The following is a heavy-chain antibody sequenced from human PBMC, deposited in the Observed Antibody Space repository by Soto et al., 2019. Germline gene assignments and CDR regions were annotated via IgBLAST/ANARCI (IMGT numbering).Heavy chain of an antibody. Sequence: NPGGSLRLSCAASVFTFSGHGMNWVRQAPGKGLEWVSSISSSSSFIYYVDSVKGRFTISRDNAKNSLYLQMNSLRAEDTAVYYCARDRVVISLGLDVWGQGTTVTVSS. V-gene: IGHV3-21*01. J-gene: IGHJ6*02. D-gene: IGHD3-22*01. CDR2: ISSSSSFI. CDR1: VFTFSGHG. CDR3: ARDRVVISLGLDV.